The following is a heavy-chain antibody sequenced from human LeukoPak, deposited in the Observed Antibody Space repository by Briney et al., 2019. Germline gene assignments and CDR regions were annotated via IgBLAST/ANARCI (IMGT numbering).Heavy chain of an antibody. CDR1: GGSISNTNW. D-gene: IGHD2-8*01. V-gene: IGHV4/OR15-8*02. Sequence: SETLSLPCGVSGGSISNTNWWRWVRQPPGQGLEWIGEISLTGLTHYNPSLESRVTVSLDKSKNQLSLNLTSVTAADTAVYYCSRENGAFSPFGYWGQGTLVTVLS. CDR3: SRENGAFSPFGY. CDR2: ISLTGLT. J-gene: IGHJ4*02.